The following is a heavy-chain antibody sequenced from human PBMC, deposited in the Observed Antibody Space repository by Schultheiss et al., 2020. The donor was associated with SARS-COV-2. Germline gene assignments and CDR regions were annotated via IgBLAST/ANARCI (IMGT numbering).Heavy chain of an antibody. CDR2: IKQDGSEK. CDR3: AREAYCSSTSCSNYFDY. CDR1: GFTFSSYS. Sequence: GGSLRLSCAASGFTFSSYSMNWVRQAPGKGLEWVANIKQDGSEKYYVDSVKGRFTISRDNAKNSLYLQMNSLRAEDTAVYYCAREAYCSSTSCSNYFDYWGQGTLVTVSS. D-gene: IGHD2-2*01. V-gene: IGHV3-7*03. J-gene: IGHJ4*02.